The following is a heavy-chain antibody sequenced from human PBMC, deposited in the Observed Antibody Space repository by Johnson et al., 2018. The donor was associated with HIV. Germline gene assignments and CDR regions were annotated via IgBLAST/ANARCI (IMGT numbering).Heavy chain of an antibody. CDR1: GFTFSSYA. J-gene: IGHJ3*02. Sequence: VQLVESGGGVVQPGRSLRLSCAASGFTFSSYAMHWVRQAPGKGLEWVSVIYSGGSTYYADSVKGRFTISRDNSKNTLYLQMNSLRAEDTAVYYCARGSIAAHDAFDIWGQGTMVTVSS. D-gene: IGHD6-6*01. CDR2: IYSGGST. V-gene: IGHV3-66*01. CDR3: ARGSIAAHDAFDI.